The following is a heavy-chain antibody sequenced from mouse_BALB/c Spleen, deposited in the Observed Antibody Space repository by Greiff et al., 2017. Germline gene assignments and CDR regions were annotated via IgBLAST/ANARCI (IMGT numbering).Heavy chain of an antibody. J-gene: IGHJ4*01. CDR1: GYTFTSYV. Sequence: EVQLQESGPELVKPGASVKMSCKASGYTFTSYVMHWVKQKPGQGLEWIGYINPYNDGTKYNEKFKGKATLISDKSSSTAYMELSSLTSEDSAVYYCARHYYGTPMDYWGQGTSVTVSS. CDR3: ARHYYGTPMDY. CDR2: INPYNDGT. V-gene: IGHV1-14*01. D-gene: IGHD1-1*01.